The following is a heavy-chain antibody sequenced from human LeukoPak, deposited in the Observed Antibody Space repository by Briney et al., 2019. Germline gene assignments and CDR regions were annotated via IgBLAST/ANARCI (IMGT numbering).Heavy chain of an antibody. J-gene: IGHJ3*02. CDR1: GGSISSGGYY. V-gene: IGHV4-31*03. Sequence: SETLSLTCTVSGGSISSGGYYWSWIRQHPGKGLEWIGYIYYSGGTYYNPSLKSRVTISVDTSKNQFSLKLSSVIAADTAVYYCARDVPAGILDIWGQGTMVTVSS. D-gene: IGHD2-2*01. CDR2: IYYSGGT. CDR3: ARDVPAGILDI.